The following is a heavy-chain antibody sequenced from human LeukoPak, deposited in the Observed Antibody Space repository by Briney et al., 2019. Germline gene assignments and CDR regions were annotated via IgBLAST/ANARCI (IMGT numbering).Heavy chain of an antibody. J-gene: IGHJ5*02. CDR1: GGSIGTNY. D-gene: IGHD2-2*01. CDR2: IYYSGST. V-gene: IGHV4-59*12. Sequence: SETLSLTCTVSGGSIGTNYWNWIRQPPGKGLEWLGYIYYSGSTHYNPSLKSRVTISVDTSKNQFSLKLNSVTAADTAVYYCTTYHCTTTSCPSNWFDPWGQGTLVTVSS. CDR3: TTYHCTTTSCPSNWFDP.